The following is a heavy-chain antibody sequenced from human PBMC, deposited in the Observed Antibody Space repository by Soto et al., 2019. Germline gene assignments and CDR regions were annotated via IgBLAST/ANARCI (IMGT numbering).Heavy chain of an antibody. Sequence: PGGSLRLSCAASGFTFSSYAMSWVRQAPGKGLEWVSAISGSGGSTYYADSVKGRFTISRDNSKNTLYLQMNSLRAEDTAVYYCAKYRVQRWLQSSFDYRGQGTLVTVSS. CDR2: ISGSGGST. D-gene: IGHD5-12*01. J-gene: IGHJ4*02. CDR3: AKYRVQRWLQSSFDY. V-gene: IGHV3-23*01. CDR1: GFTFSSYA.